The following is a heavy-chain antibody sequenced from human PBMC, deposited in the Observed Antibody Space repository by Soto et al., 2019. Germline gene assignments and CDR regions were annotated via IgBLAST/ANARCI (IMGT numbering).Heavy chain of an antibody. D-gene: IGHD3-10*01. V-gene: IGHV3-23*01. J-gene: IGHJ4*02. Sequence: GGSLIVSCAASGVPFSSYAMSWVRQAPGKGLEWVSAISGSGGSTYYADSVKGRFTISRDNSKNTLYLQMNSLRAEDTAVYYCAKVYGSGSYTPFDYWGQGTLVTV. CDR2: ISGSGGST. CDR1: GVPFSSYA. CDR3: AKVYGSGSYTPFDY.